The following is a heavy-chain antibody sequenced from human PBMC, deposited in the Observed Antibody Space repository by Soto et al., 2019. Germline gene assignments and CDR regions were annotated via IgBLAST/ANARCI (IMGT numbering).Heavy chain of an antibody. CDR3: AITTSTVSYWFDP. D-gene: IGHD4-4*01. V-gene: IGHV3-7*03. J-gene: IGHJ5*02. CDR2: IKEDGGEQ. Sequence: WGSLRLSCAASGFSFISYWMIWFRQSPGKGPEWVANIKEDGGEQHYVDSVKGRFTISRDNTENSLFLQMNNLRAEDSAIYYCAITTSTVSYWFDPWGPGTQVTVSS. CDR1: GFSFISYW.